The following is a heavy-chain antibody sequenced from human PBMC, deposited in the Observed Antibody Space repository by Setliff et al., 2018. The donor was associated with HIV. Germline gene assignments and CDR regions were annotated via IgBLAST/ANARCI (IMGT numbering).Heavy chain of an antibody. J-gene: IGHJ4*02. D-gene: IGHD2-21*02. CDR3: ARAVVTSVKFDY. CDR2: IYTSGST. V-gene: IGHV4-4*09. CDR1: GGSISSYY. Sequence: SETLSLTCTVSGGSISSYYWSWIRQPPGKGLEWIGYIYTSGSTNYNPSLKSRVTISVDTSKNQFSLKLSSVTAADTAVYYCARAVVTSVKFDYWGQGTLVTVSS.